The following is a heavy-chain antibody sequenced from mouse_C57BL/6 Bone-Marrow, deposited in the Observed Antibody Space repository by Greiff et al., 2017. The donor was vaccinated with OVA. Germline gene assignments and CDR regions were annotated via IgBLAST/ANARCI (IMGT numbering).Heavy chain of an antibody. V-gene: IGHV1-19*01. CDR2: INPYNGGT. CDR1: GYTFTDYY. Sequence: SGPVLVKPGASVKMSCKASGYTFTDYYMNWVKQSHGKSLEWIGVINPYNGGTSYNQKFKGKATLTVDKSSSTAYIELNSLTSEDSAVYYCARDYYDLGYAMDYWGQGTSVTVSS. J-gene: IGHJ4*01. D-gene: IGHD2-4*01. CDR3: ARDYYDLGYAMDY.